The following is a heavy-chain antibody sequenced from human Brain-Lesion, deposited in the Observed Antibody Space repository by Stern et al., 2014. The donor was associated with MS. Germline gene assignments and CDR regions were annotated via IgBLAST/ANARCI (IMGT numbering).Heavy chain of an antibody. J-gene: IGHJ4*02. CDR1: GFTFSSYG. CDR2: IWYDGSNK. CDR3: AKEHARYDILTGPMDY. V-gene: IGHV3-33*06. Sequence: VQLVESGGDVVQPGRSLRLSCAASGFTFSSYGMHWVRQAPGKGLEWVAIIWYDGSNKCYRDSVRGRFTISRDNSKNTLYLQMNSLRAEDTAVYYCAKEHARYDILTGPMDYWGQGTLVTVSS. D-gene: IGHD3-9*01.